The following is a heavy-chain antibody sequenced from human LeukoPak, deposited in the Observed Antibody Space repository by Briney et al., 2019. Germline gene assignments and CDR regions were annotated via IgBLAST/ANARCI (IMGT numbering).Heavy chain of an antibody. CDR3: AKDLASRDGYDNPSGDY. V-gene: IGHV3-43*01. Sequence: GGSLRLSCAASGFTFDDYTMHWVRQAPGKGLEWVSLISWDGGSTYYADSVKGRFTISRDNSKNSLCLQMNSLRTEDTALYYCAKDLASRDGYDNPSGDYWGQGTPVTVSS. CDR1: GFTFDDYT. J-gene: IGHJ4*02. D-gene: IGHD5-12*01. CDR2: ISWDGGST.